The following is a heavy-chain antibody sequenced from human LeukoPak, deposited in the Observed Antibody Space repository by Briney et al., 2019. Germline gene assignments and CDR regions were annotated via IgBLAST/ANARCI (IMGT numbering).Heavy chain of an antibody. D-gene: IGHD3-22*01. J-gene: IGHJ5*02. Sequence: PGGSLRLSCAASGFTFISYWMSWVRQAPGKGLEWVANIKQDGSEKYCVDSVKGRFTISRDNAKNSLYLQMNSLRAEDTAVYYCARDGYYYDSSGYSNWFDPWGQGTLVTVSS. CDR2: IKQDGSEK. CDR1: GFTFISYW. V-gene: IGHV3-7*01. CDR3: ARDGYYYDSSGYSNWFDP.